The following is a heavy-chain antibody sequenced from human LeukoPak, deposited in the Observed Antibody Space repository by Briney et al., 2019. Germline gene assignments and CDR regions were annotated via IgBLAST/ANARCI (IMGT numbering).Heavy chain of an antibody. V-gene: IGHV4-30-2*01. CDR2: IYDSGCT. CDR3: ARGLSYYDTSGPGDY. CDR1: GGSITSGGYS. D-gene: IGHD3-22*01. Sequence: PSQTLSLTCAVSGGSITSGGYSWSWIRQPPGKGLEWIGYIYDSGCTYYNPSLKSRVTISVDRSKNQFSLKVRSVTAADTAVYYCARGLSYYDTSGPGDYWGQGTLVTVSS. J-gene: IGHJ4*02.